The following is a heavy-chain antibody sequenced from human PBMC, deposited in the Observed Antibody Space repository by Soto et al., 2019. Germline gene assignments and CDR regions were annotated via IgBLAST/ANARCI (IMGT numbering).Heavy chain of an antibody. CDR1: GYSFRSYG. V-gene: IGHV1-18*01. Sequence: QVQLVQSGAEVKQPGASVKVSCKASGYSFRSYGISWVRQAPGQGLEWLAWISGYNGNTKYAQKVQGRVTMTKDASTSTAYMELTSLRCDDTAVYYCAIGSIFGADESPKDYYGLDVWGQGTTVTVSS. J-gene: IGHJ6*02. D-gene: IGHD3-10*01. CDR3: AIGSIFGADESPKDYYGLDV. CDR2: ISGYNGNT.